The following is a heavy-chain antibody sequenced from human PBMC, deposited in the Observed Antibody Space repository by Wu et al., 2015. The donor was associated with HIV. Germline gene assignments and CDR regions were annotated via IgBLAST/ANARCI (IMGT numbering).Heavy chain of an antibody. CDR3: ARDQHKEAIFGVVMTAGAFDI. V-gene: IGHV1-18*01. D-gene: IGHD3-3*01. J-gene: IGHJ3*02. CDR2: ISAYNGNT. Sequence: QVQLVQSGAEVKKPGASVKVSCKXSGYTFTSYGISWVRQAPGQGLEWMGWISAYNGNTNYAQKLQGRVTMTTDTSTSTAYMELRSLRSDDTAVYYCARDQHKEAIFGVVMTAGAFDIWGQGTMVTVSS. CDR1: GYTFTSYG.